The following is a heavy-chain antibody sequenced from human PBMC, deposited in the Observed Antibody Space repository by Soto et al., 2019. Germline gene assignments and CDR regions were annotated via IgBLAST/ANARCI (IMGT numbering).Heavy chain of an antibody. CDR3: AREQTVYDILTGFFINNSTSGMDA. V-gene: IGHV4-34*01. Sequence: SETLSLTCAVYGGSFSGYYWSWIRQPPGKGLEWIGEINHSGSTNYNPSLKSRVTISVDTSKNQFSLKLSSVTAADTAVYYCAREQTVYDILTGFFINNSTSGMDAWGQENTLPVSS. CDR1: GGSFSGYY. J-gene: IGHJ6*02. CDR2: INHSGST. D-gene: IGHD3-9*01.